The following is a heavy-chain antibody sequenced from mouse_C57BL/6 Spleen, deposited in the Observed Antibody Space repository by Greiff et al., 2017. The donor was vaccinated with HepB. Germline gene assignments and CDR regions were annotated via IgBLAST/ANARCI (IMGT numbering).Heavy chain of an antibody. J-gene: IGHJ1*03. CDR2: IDPKTGGT. Sequence: VQLKESGAELVRPGASVTLSCKASGYTFTDYEMHWVKQTPVHGLEWIGAIDPKTGGTAYTQKFKGKAILTADKSSSTAYMELRSLTSEDSAVYYCTSGGMVTTDYWYFDVWGTGTTVTVSS. V-gene: IGHV1-15*01. CDR3: TSGGMVTTDYWYFDV. CDR1: GYTFTDYE. D-gene: IGHD2-2*01.